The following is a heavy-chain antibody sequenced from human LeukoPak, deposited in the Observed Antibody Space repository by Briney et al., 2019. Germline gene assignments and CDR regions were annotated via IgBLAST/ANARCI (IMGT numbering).Heavy chain of an antibody. CDR1: GFTFSSYW. V-gene: IGHV3-74*01. CDR2: INSDGSST. Sequence: GSSLRLSCAASGFTFSSYWMHWVRQAPGKGLVWVSRINSDGSSTSYADSVKGRFTISRDNAKNTLYLQMNSLRAEDTAVYYCARDYCGGDCHFDYWGQGTLVTVSS. J-gene: IGHJ4*02. D-gene: IGHD2-21*02. CDR3: ARDYCGGDCHFDY.